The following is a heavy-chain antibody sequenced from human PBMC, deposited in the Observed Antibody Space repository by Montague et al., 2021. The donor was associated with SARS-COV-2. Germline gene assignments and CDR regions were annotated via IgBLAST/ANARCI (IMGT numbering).Heavy chain of an antibody. J-gene: IGHJ4*02. D-gene: IGHD2-2*01. CDR2: TYYRSKWYN. CDR3: ARIPVCSKYYFDF. CDR1: GDSVSSNIAT. V-gene: IGHV6-1*01. Sequence: CAISGDSVSSNIATWNWIRQSPSSGLEWLGRTYYRSKWYNDYAESVKSRITINPDTSKHQFSLHLTSVTPEDTAVYYCARIPVCSKYYFDFWGQGTLVTVSS.